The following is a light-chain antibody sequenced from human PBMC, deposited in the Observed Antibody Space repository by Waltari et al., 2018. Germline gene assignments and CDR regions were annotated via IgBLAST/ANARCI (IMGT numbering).Light chain of an antibody. CDR1: NIGGKH. Sequence: SYLLTQPPSVPVAPGQTARITCGGNNIGGKHVHWSQQEPGQAPVPGVFDEADPPSGSPERVSGSDSGNTATLIRRAVGAGDEADYYCQIWDRSRDHRVVFGGGTKLTVL. J-gene: IGLJ2*01. CDR2: DEA. CDR3: QIWDRSRDHRVV. V-gene: IGLV3-21*02.